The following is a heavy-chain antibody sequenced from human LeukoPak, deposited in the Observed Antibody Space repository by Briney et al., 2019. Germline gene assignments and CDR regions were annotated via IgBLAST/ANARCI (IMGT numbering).Heavy chain of an antibody. CDR1: GGSFSGYY. CDR2: INHSGST. CDR3: ARAYYDFWSGYLNWFDP. D-gene: IGHD3-3*01. V-gene: IGHV4-34*01. J-gene: IGHJ5*02. Sequence: SETLSLTCAVNGGSFSGYYWSWIRQPPGKGLEWIGEINHSGSTNYNPSLKSRVTISVDTSKNQFSLKLSSVTAADTAVYYCARAYYDFWSGYLNWFDPWGQGTLVTVSS.